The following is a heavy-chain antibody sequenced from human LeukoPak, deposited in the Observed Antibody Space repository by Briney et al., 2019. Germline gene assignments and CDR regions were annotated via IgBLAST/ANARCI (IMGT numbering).Heavy chain of an antibody. J-gene: IGHJ4*02. Sequence: SETLSLTCTVSGGSISSSKYYWGWIRQPPGKGLEWIGTIFNSGSTHYNPSLKSRVSISVDTSKNQFSLKLGSVTAADTAVYYCARGRYLTTLGGAAAGFLDYWGQGTVVTVSS. CDR1: GGSISSSKYY. CDR3: ARGRYLTTLGGAAAGFLDY. D-gene: IGHD6-13*01. CDR2: IFNSGST. V-gene: IGHV4-39*01.